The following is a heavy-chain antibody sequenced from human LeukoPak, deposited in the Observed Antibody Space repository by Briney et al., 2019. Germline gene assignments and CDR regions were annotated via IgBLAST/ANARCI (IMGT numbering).Heavy chain of an antibody. J-gene: IGHJ4*02. Sequence: ASVKVSCKASGYTFTGYYMHWVRQAPGQGLEWMGRINPNSGGTNYAQKFQGRVTMTRDTSISTAYMELSRLRSDDTAVYYCARDPSYYYDSSGYPAGYRGQGTLVTVSS. V-gene: IGHV1-2*06. CDR2: INPNSGGT. D-gene: IGHD3-22*01. CDR3: ARDPSYYYDSSGYPAGY. CDR1: GYTFTGYY.